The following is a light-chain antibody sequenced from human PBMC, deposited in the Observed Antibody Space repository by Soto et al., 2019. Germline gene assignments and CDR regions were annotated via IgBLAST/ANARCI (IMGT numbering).Light chain of an antibody. V-gene: IGKV1-27*01. CDR2: YAS. J-gene: IGKJ2*01. CDR1: QGISNY. Sequence: DIQMTQSPSSLSASVGDRVTITCRASQGISNYLAWYQQKPGKVPKLLIYYASTLQSGVPSRFSGSGSGTDFTRTISSLEPEDVATYYCQHYNNAPYTFGQGTKLEIK. CDR3: QHYNNAPYT.